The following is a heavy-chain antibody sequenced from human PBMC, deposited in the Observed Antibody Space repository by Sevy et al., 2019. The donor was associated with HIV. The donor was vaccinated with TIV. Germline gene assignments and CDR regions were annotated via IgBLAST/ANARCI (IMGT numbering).Heavy chain of an antibody. CDR3: ARGVGYYGSGSYSNYYGMDV. CDR1: GGSISSYY. D-gene: IGHD3-10*01. V-gene: IGHV4-59*01. Sequence: SETLSLTCTVSGGSISSYYWSWIRQPPGKGLEWIGYIYYSGSTSYNPSLKSRVTISVDTSKNQFSLKLSSVTAADTAVYYCARGVGYYGSGSYSNYYGMDVWGQGTTVTVSS. CDR2: IYYSGST. J-gene: IGHJ6*02.